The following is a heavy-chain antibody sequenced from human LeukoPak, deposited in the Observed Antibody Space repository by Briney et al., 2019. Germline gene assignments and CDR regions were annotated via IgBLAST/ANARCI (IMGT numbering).Heavy chain of an antibody. J-gene: IGHJ3*02. Sequence: ASVKVSCKASGGTFGSYAISWVRQAPGQGLEWMGRIIPILGIANYAQKFQGRVTITADKSTSTAYMELSSLRSEDTAVYYCARVRAVAGSRGAFDIWGQGTMVTVSS. D-gene: IGHD6-19*01. CDR1: GGTFGSYA. CDR3: ARVRAVAGSRGAFDI. V-gene: IGHV1-69*04. CDR2: IIPILGIA.